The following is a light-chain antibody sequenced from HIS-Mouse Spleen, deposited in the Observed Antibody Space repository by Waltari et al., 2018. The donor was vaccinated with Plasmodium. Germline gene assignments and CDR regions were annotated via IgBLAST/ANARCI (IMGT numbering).Light chain of an antibody. Sequence: SYELTQPPSVSVSPGQTARITCPGDALPTNYAYWSQQKSGQAPVLVIYEDSKRPSGIPERFSGSSSGTMATLTISGAQVEDEADYYCYSTDSSGNHRVFGGGTKLTVL. CDR2: EDS. J-gene: IGLJ3*02. CDR3: YSTDSSGNHRV. V-gene: IGLV3-10*01. CDR1: ALPTNY.